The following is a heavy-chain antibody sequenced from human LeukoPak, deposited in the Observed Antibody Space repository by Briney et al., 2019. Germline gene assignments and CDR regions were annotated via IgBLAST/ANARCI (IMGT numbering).Heavy chain of an antibody. J-gene: IGHJ5*02. CDR3: ARDVPPGIAAAAAFWFDP. CDR2: INPSGGST. CDR1: GYTFTSYY. V-gene: IGHV1-46*01. Sequence: GASVKVSCKASGYTFTSYYMHWVRQAPGQGLEWMGIINPSGGSTSYAQKFQGRVTMSRDTSTSTVYMELSSLRSEDTAVYYCARDVPPGIAAAAAFWFDPWGQGTLVTVSS. D-gene: IGHD6-13*01.